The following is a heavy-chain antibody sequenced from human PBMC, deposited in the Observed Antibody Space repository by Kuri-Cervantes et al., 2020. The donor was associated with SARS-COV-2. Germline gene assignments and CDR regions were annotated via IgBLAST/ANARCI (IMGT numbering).Heavy chain of an antibody. V-gene: IGHV4-4*07. J-gene: IGHJ4*02. Sequence: SETLSLTCAVSGGSISSYYWSGIRQPAGKGLEWIGRIYTSGSTTYNPSLRGRVTISLDPSNNRFSLSLTSTTAADTAVYYCGKVSWLQLWRRYSDSWGQGALVTVSS. D-gene: IGHD5-24*01. CDR2: IYTSGST. CDR3: GKVSWLQLWRRYSDS. CDR1: GGSISSYY.